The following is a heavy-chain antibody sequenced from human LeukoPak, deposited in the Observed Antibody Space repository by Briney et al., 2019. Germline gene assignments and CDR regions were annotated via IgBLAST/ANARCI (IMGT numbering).Heavy chain of an antibody. CDR3: VGIYYDSSGYYFDS. V-gene: IGHV1-8*01. D-gene: IGHD3-22*01. CDR1: GYTFTSYD. J-gene: IGHJ4*02. Sequence: ASVKVSCKASGYTFTSYDINWVRQATGQGLEWMGWMNPNSGNTGYVQKFQGRVTMTRNTSISTAYMELSSLRSEDTAVYYCVGIYYDSSGYYFDSWGQGTLVTVSS. CDR2: MNPNSGNT.